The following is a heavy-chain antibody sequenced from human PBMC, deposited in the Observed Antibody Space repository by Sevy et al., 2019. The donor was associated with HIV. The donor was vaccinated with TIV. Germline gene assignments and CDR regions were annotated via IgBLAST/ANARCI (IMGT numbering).Heavy chain of an antibody. D-gene: IGHD3-22*01. J-gene: IGHJ4*02. CDR3: ATSRSGYFDSSGYYIY. CDR1: GYSFTSHW. Sequence: GESLKISCTGSGYSFTSHWIGWVRHMPGKGLEWMGIIYPGDSDTRYSPSFQGQVTFSADKSISTAYLQWSSLKASDTAMYYCATSRSGYFDSSGYYIYWGQGTLVTVSS. V-gene: IGHV5-51*01. CDR2: IYPGDSDT.